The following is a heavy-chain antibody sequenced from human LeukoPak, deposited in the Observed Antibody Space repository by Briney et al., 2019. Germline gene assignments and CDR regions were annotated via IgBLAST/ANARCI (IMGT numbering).Heavy chain of an antibody. CDR2: MNPNSGNT. CDR1: GYTFTSYD. Sequence: ASVKVSCKASGYTFTSYDINWVRQATGQGLEWMGWMNPNSGNTGYAQRFQGRVTMTRNTSISIAYMELSSLRSEDTAVYYCARSKESGYYRAYYYYGMDVWGQGTTVTVSS. J-gene: IGHJ6*02. V-gene: IGHV1-8*01. CDR3: ARSKESGYYRAYYYYGMDV. D-gene: IGHD3-22*01.